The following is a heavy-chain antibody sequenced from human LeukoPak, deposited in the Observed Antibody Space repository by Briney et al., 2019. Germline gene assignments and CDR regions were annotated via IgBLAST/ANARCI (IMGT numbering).Heavy chain of an antibody. CDR3: ARAEVVSYYYDSSGYYHH. Sequence: GGPLRLSCAASGFSFSDSYMSWIRQAPGKGLEWVSYISSSSTYINYADSVKGRFTISRDSAKNSLYLQMNSLRAEDTAVYYCARAEVVSYYYDSSGYYHHWGQGTLVTVSS. CDR2: ISSSSTYI. D-gene: IGHD3-22*01. CDR1: GFSFSDSY. J-gene: IGHJ5*02. V-gene: IGHV3-11*06.